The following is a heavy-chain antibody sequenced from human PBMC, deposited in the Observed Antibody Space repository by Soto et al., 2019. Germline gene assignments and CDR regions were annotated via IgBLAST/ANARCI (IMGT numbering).Heavy chain of an antibody. J-gene: IGHJ6*02. Sequence: SVKVSCKASGGTFISYAISWVRQAPGQGLEWMGGIIPIFGTANYAQKFQGRVTITADESTSTAYMELSSLRSEDTAVYYCARTLYSSGWSVHYYYYGMDVWGQGTTVTVSS. CDR2: IIPIFGTA. D-gene: IGHD6-19*01. CDR1: GGTFISYA. V-gene: IGHV1-69*13. CDR3: ARTLYSSGWSVHYYYYGMDV.